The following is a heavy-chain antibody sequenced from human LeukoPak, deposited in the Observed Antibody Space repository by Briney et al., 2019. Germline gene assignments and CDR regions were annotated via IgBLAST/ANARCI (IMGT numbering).Heavy chain of an antibody. CDR1: GGSISSGDFY. Sequence: SQTLSLTCTVSGGSISSGDFYWSWIRQPPGKGLEWIGYIYYSGNPYYNPSLKSRVTISVDTSKNQFSLKLSSVTAADTALYYCARDRANYAHYRHAFDIWGQGTMVTVSS. CDR3: ARDRANYAHYRHAFDI. D-gene: IGHD4/OR15-4a*01. CDR2: IYYSGNP. J-gene: IGHJ3*02. V-gene: IGHV4-30-4*01.